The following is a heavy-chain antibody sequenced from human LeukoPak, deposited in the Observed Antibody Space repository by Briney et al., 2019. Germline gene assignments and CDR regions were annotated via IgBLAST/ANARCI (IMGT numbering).Heavy chain of an antibody. CDR1: GGSLSGYY. CDR3: ARANYDSSGYHLGGYYFDY. V-gene: IGHV4-34*01. Sequence: SEALSLTCAVYGGSLSGYYWSWIRQPPGKGLEWIGEINHSGSTNYNPSLKSRVTISVDTSKNQFSLKLSSVTAADTAVYYCARANYDSSGYHLGGYYFDYWGQGTLVTVSS. CDR2: INHSGST. J-gene: IGHJ4*02. D-gene: IGHD3-22*01.